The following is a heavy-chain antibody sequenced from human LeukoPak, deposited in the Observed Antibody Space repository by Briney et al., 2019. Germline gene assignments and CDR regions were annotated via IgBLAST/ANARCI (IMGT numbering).Heavy chain of an antibody. Sequence: SETLSLTCTVSGGSISGYYWSWIRQPAGRGLEWIGRIYNSENSDYNPSLKSRVTMSVDTSKNQFSLKLSSVTAADTAVYYCARKSGLELQDAFDIWGQGTMVTVSS. CDR1: GGSISGYY. V-gene: IGHV4-4*07. CDR3: ARKSGLELQDAFDI. CDR2: IYNSENS. D-gene: IGHD1-7*01. J-gene: IGHJ3*02.